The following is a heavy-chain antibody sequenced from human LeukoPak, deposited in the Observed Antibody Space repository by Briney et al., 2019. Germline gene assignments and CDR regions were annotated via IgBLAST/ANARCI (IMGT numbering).Heavy chain of an antibody. Sequence: GESLKISCKGSGYSFTNYWIGWVRQMPGKGLEWMGIIYPGDSDTRYSPSFQGQVTISADKSISTAYLQWSSLKASDTAMYYCARHGDCSGGSCYGWFDPWGQGTLVTVSS. CDR1: GYSFTNYW. J-gene: IGHJ5*02. V-gene: IGHV5-51*01. CDR2: IYPGDSDT. CDR3: ARHGDCSGGSCYGWFDP. D-gene: IGHD2-15*01.